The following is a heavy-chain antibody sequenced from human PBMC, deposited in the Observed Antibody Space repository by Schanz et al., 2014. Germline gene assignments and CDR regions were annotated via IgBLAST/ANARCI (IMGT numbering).Heavy chain of an antibody. CDR3: ARKVVATIGGYYDN. CDR1: GFTFSSYA. V-gene: IGHV3-23*01. CDR2: IGVDGTTT. J-gene: IGHJ4*02. D-gene: IGHD5-12*01. Sequence: EMHLLESGGGLVQPGGSLRLSCAASGFTFSSYAMTWVRQAPGKGLEWVSVIGVDGTTTYYADSVKGRFTISRDNSKNSLYLQMNSLRAEDTAVYYCARKVVATIGGYYDNWGQGTLVIVSS.